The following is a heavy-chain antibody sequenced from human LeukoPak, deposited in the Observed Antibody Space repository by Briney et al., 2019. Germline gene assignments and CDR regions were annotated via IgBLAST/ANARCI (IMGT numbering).Heavy chain of an antibody. CDR3: ARVTLYSSGWYYYYYMDV. Sequence: GGSLRLSCAASGFTVSSNYMSWVRQAPGKGLEWVSVIYSGGSTYYADSVKGRFTISRDNSKSTLYLQMNSLRAEDTAVYYCARVTLYSSGWYYYYYMDVWGKGTTVTVSS. D-gene: IGHD6-19*01. V-gene: IGHV3-53*01. J-gene: IGHJ6*03. CDR2: IYSGGST. CDR1: GFTVSSNY.